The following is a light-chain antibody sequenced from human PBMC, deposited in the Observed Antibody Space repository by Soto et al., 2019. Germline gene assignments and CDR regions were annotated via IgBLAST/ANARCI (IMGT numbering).Light chain of an antibody. CDR3: CSYAGSSPYV. CDR1: SSDVGSYNL. V-gene: IGLV2-23*02. Sequence: QSALTPPASVSGSPGQSITISCTGTSSDVGSYNLVSWYQQHPGKAPKLMIYEVSKRPSGVSNRFSGSKSGNTASLTISGLQAEDEADYYCCSYAGSSPYVFGTGTKVTVL. J-gene: IGLJ1*01. CDR2: EVS.